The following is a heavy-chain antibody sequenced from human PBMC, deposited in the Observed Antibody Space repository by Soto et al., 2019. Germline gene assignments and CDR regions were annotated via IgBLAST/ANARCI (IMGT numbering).Heavy chain of an antibody. J-gene: IGHJ6*02. V-gene: IGHV3-33*01. D-gene: IGHD1-26*01. CDR1: GFTFSSYG. CDR3: ARDARTAGWWELPHESTLPTSYGMDV. CDR2: IWYDGSNK. Sequence: PGGSLRLSCAASGFTFSSYGMHWVRQAPGKGLEWVAVIWYDGSNKYYADSVKGRFTISRDNSKNTLYLQMNSLRAEDTAVYYCARDARTAGWWELPHESTLPTSYGMDVWGQGTTVTVSS.